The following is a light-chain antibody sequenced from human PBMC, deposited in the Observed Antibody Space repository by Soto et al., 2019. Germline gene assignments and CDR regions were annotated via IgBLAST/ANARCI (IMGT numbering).Light chain of an antibody. CDR3: AAWDDSLNGPV. J-gene: IGLJ3*02. V-gene: IGLV1-36*01. CDR1: SSNIGNNA. CDR2: YDD. Sequence: QSVLTQPPSVSAAPRQRVTISCSGGSSNIGNNAVNWYQQVPGKAPKLLIHYDDRVASGVSDRFSGSKSGTSAFLAISGLQSDDEADYYCAAWDDSLNGPVFGGGTKLTVL.